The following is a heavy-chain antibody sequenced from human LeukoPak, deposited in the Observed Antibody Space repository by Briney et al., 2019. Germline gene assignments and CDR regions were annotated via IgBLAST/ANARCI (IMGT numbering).Heavy chain of an antibody. CDR3: ARLKLHYYGSGSYAFDV. J-gene: IGHJ3*01. CDR2: IHYRGST. CDR1: GGSISSYY. V-gene: IGHV4-59*08. Sequence: PSETLSLTCTVSGGSISSYYWSWIRQPPGKGLEWIGNIHYRGSTNYTPSFKSRVTMSVDTSKTQFSLRLTSVTAADTAMYFCARLKLHYYGSGSYAFDVWGLGKMVAVSS. D-gene: IGHD3-10*01.